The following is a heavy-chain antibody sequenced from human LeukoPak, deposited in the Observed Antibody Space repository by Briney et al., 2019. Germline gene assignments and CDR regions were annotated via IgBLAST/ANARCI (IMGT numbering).Heavy chain of an antibody. Sequence: GGSLRLSCAASGFTFSSYAMHWVRQAPGKGLEWVALISYDGSNKYYADSVKGRFTISRDNAKNSLYLQMNSLRAEDTAVYYCARDTSTMIVGHWGQGTLVTVSS. J-gene: IGHJ5*02. CDR2: ISYDGSNK. V-gene: IGHV3-30*04. CDR3: ARDTSTMIVGH. D-gene: IGHD3-22*01. CDR1: GFTFSSYA.